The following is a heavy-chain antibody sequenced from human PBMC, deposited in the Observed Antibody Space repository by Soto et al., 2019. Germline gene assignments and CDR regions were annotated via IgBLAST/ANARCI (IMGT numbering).Heavy chain of an antibody. CDR2: IYYSGST. CDR1: GGSISSGGYY. Sequence: PSETLSLTCTVSGGSISSGGYYWSWIRQHPGKGLEWIGYIYYSGSTYYNPSLKSRVTISVDTSKNQFSLKLSSVTAADTAVYYCAREVPDILTGYYTDAFDIWGQGTMVTVS. D-gene: IGHD3-9*01. CDR3: AREVPDILTGYYTDAFDI. J-gene: IGHJ3*02. V-gene: IGHV4-31*03.